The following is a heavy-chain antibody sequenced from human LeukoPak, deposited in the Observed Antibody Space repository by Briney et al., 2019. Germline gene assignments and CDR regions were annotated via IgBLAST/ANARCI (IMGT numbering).Heavy chain of an antibody. CDR1: GFTFSSYG. D-gene: IGHD2-2*01. J-gene: IGHJ4*02. V-gene: IGHV3-33*06. Sequence: GGSLRLSCAASGFTFSSYGMHWVRQAPGKGLEWVAVIWYDGSNKYYADSVKGRFTISRDNSRNTLFLQMDGLRAEDTAMYYCAKARVARAYYSSRGYYNFNYWGQGTLVTVSS. CDR2: IWYDGSNK. CDR3: AKARVARAYYSSRGYYNFNY.